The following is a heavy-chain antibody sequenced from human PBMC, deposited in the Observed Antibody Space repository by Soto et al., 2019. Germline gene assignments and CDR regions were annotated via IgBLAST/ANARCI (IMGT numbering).Heavy chain of an antibody. CDR1: GGTFSSYT. J-gene: IGHJ2*01. D-gene: IGHD5-12*01. V-gene: IGHV1-69*12. CDR2: IIPIFGTA. CDR3: ARGNHRWLQLWYFDR. Sequence: QVQLVQPGAEVKKPGSSVTVSCKASGGTFSSYTISWVRQAPGQGLEWMGGIIPIFGTANYAQKFQGRVTITADESPSTAYMELSSLRSEDTAVYYCARGNHRWLQLWYFDRWGRGTLVTVSS.